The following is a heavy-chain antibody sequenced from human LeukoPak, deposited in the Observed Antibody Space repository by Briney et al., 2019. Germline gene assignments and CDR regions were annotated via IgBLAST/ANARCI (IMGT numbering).Heavy chain of an antibody. D-gene: IGHD1-26*01. CDR1: GYTFTNYG. Sequence: ASVKVSCKASGYTFTNYGISWVRQAPGQGLEWMGLISGYNGNTKYAQKFQGRVTMTTDTSTTTAYIELRSLRSDDTAVYYCARSLNYYSGNYQLYDYWGQGTLVTVSS. CDR2: ISGYNGNT. CDR3: ARSLNYYSGNYQLYDY. J-gene: IGHJ4*02. V-gene: IGHV1-18*01.